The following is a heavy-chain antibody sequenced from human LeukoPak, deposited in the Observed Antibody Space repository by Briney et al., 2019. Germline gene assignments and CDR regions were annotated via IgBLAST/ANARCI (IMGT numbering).Heavy chain of an antibody. J-gene: IGHJ4*02. D-gene: IGHD6-13*01. CDR1: GFTFSSYA. CDR3: ARDDQQLVVFDY. Sequence: PGRSLRLSCAASGFTFSSYAMHWVRQAPGKGLEWVAVISYDGSNKYYADSVKGRFTISRDNSKNTLYLQMNSLRAEDTAVYYCARDDQQLVVFDYWGQGTLVTVSS. V-gene: IGHV3-30-3*01. CDR2: ISYDGSNK.